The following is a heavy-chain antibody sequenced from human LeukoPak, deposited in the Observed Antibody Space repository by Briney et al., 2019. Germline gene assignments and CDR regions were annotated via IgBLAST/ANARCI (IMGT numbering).Heavy chain of an antibody. CDR2: INPNSGGT. V-gene: IGHV1-2*02. CDR1: GYTFTGYY. CDR3: ATDPRTTVFGTFRYYYMDV. Sequence: ASVKVSCKASGYTFTGYYKHWVRQAPGQGLEWMGWINPNSGGTNYAQKFQGRVTMTRDTSINTAYMELSRLTSDDTAVSYCATDPRTTVFGTFRYYYMDVWGEGTTVAVSS. J-gene: IGHJ6*03. D-gene: IGHD3-3*01.